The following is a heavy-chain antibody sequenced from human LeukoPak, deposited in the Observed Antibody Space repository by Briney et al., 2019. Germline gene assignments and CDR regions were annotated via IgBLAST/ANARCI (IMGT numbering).Heavy chain of an antibody. CDR1: GYTFTDYY. Sequence: ATVKAYCKASGYTFTDYYMHWVRQAPGQGLEWMEWINPNTGHTNYPQKFQGRVTMTRDTSITTAYMELSRLSSDDTALYYCARAGYCSGGSCRNWIDPWGQGTLVTVSS. D-gene: IGHD2-15*01. CDR2: INPNTGHT. CDR3: ARAGYCSGGSCRNWIDP. V-gene: IGHV1-2*02. J-gene: IGHJ5*02.